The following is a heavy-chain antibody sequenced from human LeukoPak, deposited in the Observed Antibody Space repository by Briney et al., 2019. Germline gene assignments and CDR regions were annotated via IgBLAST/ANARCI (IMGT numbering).Heavy chain of an antibody. J-gene: IGHJ5*02. Sequence: GGSLRLSCAASGFTVSSNYMNWVRQAPGKGLEWVSVIYSGGSTYYADSVKGRFTISRDNSKNTLYLQMNSLRAEDTAVYYCARRPPGIVAWFDPWGQGTLVTVSS. D-gene: IGHD3-16*02. CDR2: IYSGGST. CDR3: ARRPPGIVAWFDP. CDR1: GFTVSSNY. V-gene: IGHV3-66*04.